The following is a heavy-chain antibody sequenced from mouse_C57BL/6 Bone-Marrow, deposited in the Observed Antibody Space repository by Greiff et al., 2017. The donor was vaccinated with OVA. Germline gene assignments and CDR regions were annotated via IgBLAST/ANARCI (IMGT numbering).Heavy chain of an antibody. V-gene: IGHV1-52*01. CDR1: GYTFTSYW. J-gene: IGHJ4*01. CDR2: IDPSDSET. CDR3: AREGYYPSPVLYYAMDY. Sequence: VQLQQSGAELVRPGSSVKLSCKASGYTFTSYWMHWVKQRPIQGLEWIGNIDPSDSETHYNQKFKDKATLTVDKSSSTAYMQLSSLTSEDSAVYYCAREGYYPSPVLYYAMDYWGQGTSVTVSS. D-gene: IGHD2-3*01.